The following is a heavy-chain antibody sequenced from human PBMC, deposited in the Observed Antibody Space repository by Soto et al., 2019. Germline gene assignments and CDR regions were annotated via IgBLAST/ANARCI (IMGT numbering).Heavy chain of an antibody. CDR1: GFTFTNAW. J-gene: IGHJ4*02. D-gene: IGHD3-22*01. CDR3: STLWYYHDGSAY. V-gene: IGHV3-15*07. CDR2: IKSNTDGGTT. Sequence: GGSLRLSCAASGFTFTNAWMNWVRQAPGKGLVWVGRIKSNTDGGTTDYAAPVKGRFTISRDDSKNTLYLQMNSLKTEDTAVYYCSTLWYYHDGSAYWGRGTLVTVSS.